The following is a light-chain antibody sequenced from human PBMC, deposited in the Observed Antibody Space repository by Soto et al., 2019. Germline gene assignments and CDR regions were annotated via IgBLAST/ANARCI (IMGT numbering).Light chain of an antibody. CDR3: QQRSNLPLT. V-gene: IGKV3-11*01. Sequence: EIVLTQSPATLSLSPGERATLSCRASQSVRSYLAWYQQKPGQAPRLLIYDASNRATCIPARFSGSGSGTDFTLTISSLEPEDFAVYYCQQRSNLPLTFGGGTKVEIK. CDR2: DAS. J-gene: IGKJ4*01. CDR1: QSVRSY.